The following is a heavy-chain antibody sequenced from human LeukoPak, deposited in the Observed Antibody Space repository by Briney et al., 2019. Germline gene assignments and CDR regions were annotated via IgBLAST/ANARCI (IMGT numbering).Heavy chain of an antibody. D-gene: IGHD1-26*01. CDR3: TKVEWELPRN. V-gene: IGHV3-49*04. Sequence: PGGSFRLFCRTAGFTFGDYAMSWVGQAPGKGLEWVGFIRSKTYGGTTEYDASVKDRFTISRDDSKSIAYLQMNSLKTEDTGVYYCTKVEWELPRNWGEGTMVTVST. CDR2: IRSKTYGGTT. CDR1: GFTFGDYA. J-gene: IGHJ1*01.